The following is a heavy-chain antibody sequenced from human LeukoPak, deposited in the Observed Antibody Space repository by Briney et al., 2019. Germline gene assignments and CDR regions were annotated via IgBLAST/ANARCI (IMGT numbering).Heavy chain of an antibody. Sequence: GSLRLSCAASGFTFSSYSMNWVRQPPGKGLEWIESIYYSGSTYYNPSLKSRVTISVDTSKNQFSLKLSSVTAADTAVYYCARDHTSLYWYFDLWGRGTLVTVSS. CDR2: IYYSGST. J-gene: IGHJ2*01. V-gene: IGHV4-39*07. D-gene: IGHD2-2*02. CDR1: GFTFSSYS. CDR3: ARDHTSLYWYFDL.